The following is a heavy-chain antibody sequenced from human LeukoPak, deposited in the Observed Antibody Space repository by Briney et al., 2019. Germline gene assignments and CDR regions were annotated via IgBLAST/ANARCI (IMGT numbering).Heavy chain of an antibody. CDR3: ARAGKYYDILTGLARYGMDV. CDR1: GGSFSGYY. CDR2: INHSGST. J-gene: IGHJ6*02. D-gene: IGHD3-9*01. V-gene: IGHV4-34*01. Sequence: SETLSLTCAVYGGSFSGYYWSWIRQPPGKGLEWIGEINHSGSTNYNPSLKSRVTISVDTSKNQFSPKLSSVTAADTAVYYCARAGKYYDILTGLARYGMDVWGQGTTVTVSS.